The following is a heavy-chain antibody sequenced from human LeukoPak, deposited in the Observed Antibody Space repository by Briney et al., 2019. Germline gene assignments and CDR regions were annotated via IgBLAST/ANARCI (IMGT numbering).Heavy chain of an antibody. V-gene: IGHV3-48*01. Sequence: GSLRLSCKASGFTFSSYEMNWVRQAPGKGLEWLSYISSNSNSIYYARSVKGRFTISRDNSKNTLYLQMNSLRAEDTAVYYCARDTRIAAAGTGYYFDYWGQGTLVTVSS. CDR3: ARDTRIAAAGTGYYFDY. CDR1: GFTFSSYE. J-gene: IGHJ4*02. CDR2: ISSNSNSI. D-gene: IGHD6-13*01.